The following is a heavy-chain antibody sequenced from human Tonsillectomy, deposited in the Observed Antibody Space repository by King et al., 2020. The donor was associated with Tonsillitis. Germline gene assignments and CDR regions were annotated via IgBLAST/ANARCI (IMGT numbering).Heavy chain of an antibody. V-gene: IGHV1-8*01. CDR3: AGDRVDYYSGMAV. CDR1: GYTFSSYD. J-gene: IGHJ6*02. D-gene: IGHD1-14*01. Sequence: QLVQSGAEVKKPGASVKVSCKASGYTFSSYDINWVRQAPGQGLEWMGWMNPNSGSTGYAQKFQGRVTMTRNTPISTAYMELSSLESEDTAVYYCAGDRVDYYSGMAVWGQGTTVTVSS. CDR2: MNPNSGST.